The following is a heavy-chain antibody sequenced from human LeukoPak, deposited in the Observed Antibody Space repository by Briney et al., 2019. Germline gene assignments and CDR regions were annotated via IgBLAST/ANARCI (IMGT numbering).Heavy chain of an antibody. D-gene: IGHD1-7*01. V-gene: IGHV3-30*18. CDR2: ISYDGSDK. Sequence: GGSLRLSCAASGFTFDNYGMHWVRQAPGKGLEWVAIISYDGSDKYYADSVKGRFTISRDNSKITLYLQMNSLGAEDTAVYYCAKVRVVFNWNYAYYFDSWGQGTLVTVSS. CDR1: GFTFDNYG. J-gene: IGHJ4*02. CDR3: AKVRVVFNWNYAYYFDS.